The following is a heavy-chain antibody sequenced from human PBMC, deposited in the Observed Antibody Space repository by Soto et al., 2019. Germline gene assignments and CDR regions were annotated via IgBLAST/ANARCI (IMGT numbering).Heavy chain of an antibody. D-gene: IGHD1-26*01. V-gene: IGHV3-23*01. CDR3: AKTPSPMGGSYPL. J-gene: IGHJ4*02. CDR2: ISNSGSST. Sequence: EVQLLESGGGLVQPGGSLRLSCAASGFTFSNYAMSWVRQAPGKGLEWVSGISNSGSSTYYADSVKGRFTIFRDNSRNTGSLQINSLRAEDPPLYYCAKTPSPMGGSYPLWVQGTLGAVSS. CDR1: GFTFSNYA.